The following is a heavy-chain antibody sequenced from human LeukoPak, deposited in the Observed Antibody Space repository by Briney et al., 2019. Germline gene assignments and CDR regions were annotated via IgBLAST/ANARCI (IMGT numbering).Heavy chain of an antibody. V-gene: IGHV3-30*18. Sequence: PGGSLRLSCAGSGFTFNSYGMHWVRQAPGKGLEWVAVISYDGSKEDYADSVKGRLTISRDNSKNTLYLQMNSLRAEDTAVYYCAKDEPGSYSPSDYWGQGTLVTVSS. CDR2: ISYDGSKE. CDR1: GFTFNSYG. D-gene: IGHD3-10*01. J-gene: IGHJ4*02. CDR3: AKDEPGSYSPSDY.